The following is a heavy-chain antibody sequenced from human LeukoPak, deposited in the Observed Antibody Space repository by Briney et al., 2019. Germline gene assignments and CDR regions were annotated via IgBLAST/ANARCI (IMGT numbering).Heavy chain of an antibody. D-gene: IGHD3-22*01. CDR2: IWYDGSNK. J-gene: IGHJ4*02. CDR3: ARDTNSANYDSSGYFGY. CDR1: GFTFSSYG. Sequence: GGSLRLSCAASGFTFSSYGMHWVRQAPGKGLEWVAVIWYDGSNKYYADSVKGRFTISRDNAKNSLYLQMNSLRAEDTAVYYCARDTNSANYDSSGYFGYWGQGTLVTVSS. V-gene: IGHV3-33*08.